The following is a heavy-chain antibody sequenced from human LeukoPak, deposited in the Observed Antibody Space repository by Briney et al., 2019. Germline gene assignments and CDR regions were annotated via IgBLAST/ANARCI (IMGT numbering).Heavy chain of an antibody. D-gene: IGHD3-10*02. J-gene: IGHJ6*04. CDR1: GFTFSSYE. Sequence: SGGSLRLSCAASGFTFSSYEMNWVRQAPGKGLEWVSYISSSGSTIYYADSVKGRFTISRDNAKNSLYLQMNSLRAEDTAVYYCAELGTTMIGGVWGKGTTVTISS. CDR2: ISSSGSTI. V-gene: IGHV3-48*03. CDR3: AELGTTMIGGV.